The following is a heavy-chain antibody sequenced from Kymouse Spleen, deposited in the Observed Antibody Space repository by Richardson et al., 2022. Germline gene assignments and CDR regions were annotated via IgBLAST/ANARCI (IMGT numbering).Heavy chain of an antibody. CDR1: GGSISSSSYY. D-gene: IGHD6-19*01. CDR2: IYYSGST. V-gene: IGHV4-39*01. Sequence: QLQLQESGPGLVKPSETLSLTCTVSGGSISSSSYYWGWIRQPPGKGLEWIGSIYYSGSTYYNPSLKSRVTISVDTSKNQFSLKLSSVTAADTAVYYCARLIAVAGRFDYWGQGTLVTVSS. J-gene: IGHJ4*02. CDR3: ARLIAVAGRFDY.